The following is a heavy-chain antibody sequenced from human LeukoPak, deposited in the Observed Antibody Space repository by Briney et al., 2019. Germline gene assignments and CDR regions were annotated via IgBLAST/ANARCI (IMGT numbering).Heavy chain of an antibody. CDR3: ARVWQYYGSGSYLVY. Sequence: GASVKCSCRASGYTFTGYYMHRVRQAPGQGLEWMGWINPNSGGTNYAQKFQGRVTMTRDTSISTAYMELSRLRSDDTAVYYCARVWQYYGSGSYLVYWGQGTLVTVSS. V-gene: IGHV1-2*02. CDR2: INPNSGGT. CDR1: GYTFTGYY. D-gene: IGHD3-10*01. J-gene: IGHJ4*02.